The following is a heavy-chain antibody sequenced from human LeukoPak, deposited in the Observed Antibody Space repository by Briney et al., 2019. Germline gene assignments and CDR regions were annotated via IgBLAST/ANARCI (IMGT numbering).Heavy chain of an antibody. D-gene: IGHD3-3*01. V-gene: IGHV4-61*05. J-gene: IGHJ4*02. CDR3: ARNDMGWSGYYTGSGYFDY. CDR2: IYYSGSA. CDR1: GGSISSSSYY. Sequence: SETLSLTCTVSGGSISSSSYYWGWIRQPPGKGLEWIGYIYYSGSANYNPSLKSRVTISVDTSKNQFSLKLSSVTAADTAVYYCARNDMGWSGYYTGSGYFDYWGQGTLVTVSS.